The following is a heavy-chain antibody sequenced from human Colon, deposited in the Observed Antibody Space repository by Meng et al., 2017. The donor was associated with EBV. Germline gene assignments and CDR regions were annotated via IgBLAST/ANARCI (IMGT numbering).Heavy chain of an antibody. J-gene: IGHJ4*02. D-gene: IGHD3-16*01. V-gene: IGHV4-39*07. Sequence: GPGCLKPSETLSLTCRFSCAPIPTNGYYWGWIRQSPGKGLEWIGSIFYSGNTYFNPSLKTRVTISVDTSKNQFSLKLSSVTAADTAIYYCARERGGVTRDFDSWGQGALVTVSS. CDR1: CAPIPTNGYY. CDR3: ARERGGVTRDFDS. CDR2: IFYSGNT.